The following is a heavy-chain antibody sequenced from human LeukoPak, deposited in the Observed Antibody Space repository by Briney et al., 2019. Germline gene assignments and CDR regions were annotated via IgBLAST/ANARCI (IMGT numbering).Heavy chain of an antibody. J-gene: IGHJ5*02. CDR2: IHYTGST. Sequence: SETLSLTCTVSGGSITGHYWSWIRQPPGKGLEWIGYIHYTGSTNYNPSLNSRITMSVDTPNNQFSLRLTSVTAADTAVYYCARGLFGVVIIGYNWFDPWGQGTLVTDSS. CDR1: GGSITGHY. V-gene: IGHV4-59*11. D-gene: IGHD3-3*01. CDR3: ARGLFGVVIIGYNWFDP.